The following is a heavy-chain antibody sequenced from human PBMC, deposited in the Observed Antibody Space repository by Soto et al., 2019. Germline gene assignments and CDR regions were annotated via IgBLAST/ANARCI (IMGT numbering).Heavy chain of an antibody. Sequence: QVQLVQSGVEVRKPGASVKVSCKASGYTFTTSGISWLRQAPGQGLEWMGWISTYNGDTNDAPKFQDRDTMTIATSTSTAYMELRSLRSDDTAVYYCARAGAAPYYYYGMDVWGQGTRVTVSS. D-gene: IGHD2-15*01. V-gene: IGHV1-18*01. CDR2: ISTYNGDT. CDR3: ARAGAAPYYYYGMDV. CDR1: GYTFTTSG. J-gene: IGHJ6*02.